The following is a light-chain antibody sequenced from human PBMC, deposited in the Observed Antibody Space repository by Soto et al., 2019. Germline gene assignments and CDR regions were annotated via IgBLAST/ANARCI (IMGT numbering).Light chain of an antibody. Sequence: LTQPASVSGSPGQSITISCTGTSSDVGGYNYVSWYQQHPGKAPKLMIYDVSNRPSGVSNRFSGSKSGNTASLTISGLQAEDEADYYCSSYTSSSTQAFGTGTKVTVL. CDR2: DVS. CDR1: SSDVGGYNY. J-gene: IGLJ1*01. CDR3: SSYTSSSTQA. V-gene: IGLV2-14*01.